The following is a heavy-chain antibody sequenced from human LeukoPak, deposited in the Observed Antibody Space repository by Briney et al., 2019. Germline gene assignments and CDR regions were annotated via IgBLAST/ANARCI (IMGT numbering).Heavy chain of an antibody. CDR1: GGSFSGYY. D-gene: IGHD5-18*01. Sequence: SETLSLTCAVYGGSFSGYYWSWIRQPPGRGLEWIGEINHSGSTNYNPSLKSRVTISVDTSKNQFSLKLSSVTAADTAVYYCAKAKGYTYDIYMDVWGKGTTVTVSS. CDR2: INHSGST. V-gene: IGHV4-34*01. J-gene: IGHJ6*03. CDR3: AKAKGYTYDIYMDV.